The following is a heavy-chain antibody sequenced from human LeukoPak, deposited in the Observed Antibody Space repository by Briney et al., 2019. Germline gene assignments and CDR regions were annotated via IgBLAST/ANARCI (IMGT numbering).Heavy chain of an antibody. CDR1: GGSISSSSYY. D-gene: IGHD5-12*01. Sequence: SETLSLTCTVSGGSISSSSYYWGWIRQPPGKGLEWIGSIYYSGSTYYNPSLKSRVTISVDTSKNQFSLKLSSVTAADTAVYYCARGRQWLRSGLFSDWGQGILVTVSS. CDR2: IYYSGST. V-gene: IGHV4-39*07. J-gene: IGHJ4*02. CDR3: ARGRQWLRSGLFSD.